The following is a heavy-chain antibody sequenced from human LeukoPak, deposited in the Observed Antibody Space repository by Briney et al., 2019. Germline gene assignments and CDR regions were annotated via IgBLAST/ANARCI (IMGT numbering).Heavy chain of an antibody. CDR1: GGTFSSYA. J-gene: IGHJ4*02. CDR2: IIPIFGTA. V-gene: IGHV1-69*13. Sequence: SVKVSCKASGGTFSSYAISWVRQAPGQGLEWMGGIIPIFGTANYAQKFRGRVTITADESTSTAYMELSSLRSEDTAVYYCARAPPPFYYFDYWGQGTLVTVSS. CDR3: ARAPPPFYYFDY.